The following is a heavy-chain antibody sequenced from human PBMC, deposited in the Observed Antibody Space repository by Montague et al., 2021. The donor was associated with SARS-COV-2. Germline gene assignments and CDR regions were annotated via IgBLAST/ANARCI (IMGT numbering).Heavy chain of an antibody. D-gene: IGHD3-9*01. CDR1: GFNFGSHA. J-gene: IGHJ4*02. V-gene: IGHV3-30-3*01. CDR2: ISYDGTNR. Sequence: SRRLSLSASGFNFGSHAVHWVRQAPGKGLEWVAVISYDGTNRHYADSVKGRFTISRDNSNNTLYLQMSSLRVEDTAIYYCAKGGATIFWGFDHWGQGALVAVSS. CDR3: AKGGATIFWGFDH.